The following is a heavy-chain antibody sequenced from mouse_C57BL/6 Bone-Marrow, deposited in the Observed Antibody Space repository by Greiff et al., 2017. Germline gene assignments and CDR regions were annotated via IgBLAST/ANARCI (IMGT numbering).Heavy chain of an antibody. CDR3: ARPYYYGSRYYAMDY. D-gene: IGHD1-1*01. J-gene: IGHJ4*01. CDR2: IRNKANGYTT. V-gene: IGHV7-3*01. CDR1: GFTFTDYY. Sequence: EVKLVESGGGLVQPGGSLSLSCAASGFTFTDYYMSWVRQPPGKALEWLGFIRNKANGYTTEYSASVKGRFTISRDNSKSILYLQMNALRAEDSATYYCARPYYYGSRYYAMDYWGQGTSVTVSS.